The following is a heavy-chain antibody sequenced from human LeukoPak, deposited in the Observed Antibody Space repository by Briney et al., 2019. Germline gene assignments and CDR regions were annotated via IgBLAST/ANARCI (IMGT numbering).Heavy chain of an antibody. V-gene: IGHV4-39*01. J-gene: IGHJ3*02. Sequence: KTSETPSLTCTVSGGSISSSSYYWGWIRQPPGKGLEWIGSIYYSGSTYYNPSLKSRVTISVDTSKNQFSLKLSSVTAADTAVYYCARQVVGLLVFDIWGQGTMVTVSS. CDR2: IYYSGST. CDR1: GGSISSSSYY. D-gene: IGHD2-15*01. CDR3: ARQVVGLLVFDI.